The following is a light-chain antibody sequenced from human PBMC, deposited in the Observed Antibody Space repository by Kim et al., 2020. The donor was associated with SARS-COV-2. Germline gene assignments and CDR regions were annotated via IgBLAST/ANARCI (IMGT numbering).Light chain of an antibody. CDR1: NIGSKS. J-gene: IGLJ2*01. V-gene: IGLV3-21*04. CDR2: YDS. CDR3: QVWDSSSDPEVV. Sequence: SYELTQPPSVSVAPGKTARITCGGNNIGSKSVHWYQQKPGQAPVLVIYYDSDRPSGIPERFSGSNSGNTATLTISRVEAGDEADYYCQVWDSSSDPEVVFGGGTQLTVL.